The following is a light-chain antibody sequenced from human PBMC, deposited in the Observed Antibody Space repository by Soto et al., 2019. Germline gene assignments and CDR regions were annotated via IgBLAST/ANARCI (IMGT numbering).Light chain of an antibody. Sequence: DIQMTQCTSSLSASVRDRVIITCRASQSISSYLNWYQQKPGKAPKLLIYAASSLQSGVPSRFSGSGSGTDFTLTISSLQPEDFATYYCQQNNSTPTFGQGTRLEIK. J-gene: IGKJ5*01. CDR3: QQNNSTPT. CDR1: QSISSY. V-gene: IGKV1-39*01. CDR2: AAS.